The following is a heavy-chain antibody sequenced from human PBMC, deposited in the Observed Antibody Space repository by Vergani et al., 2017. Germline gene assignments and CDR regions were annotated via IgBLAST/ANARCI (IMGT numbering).Heavy chain of an antibody. V-gene: IGHV1-69*18. Sequence: QVQLVQSGAEVKKPGSSVKVSCKASGGTFSSYAISWVRQAPGQGLEWMGRIIPIFGTANYAQKFQGRVTITADESTSTAYMELSSLRSEDTAVYYCAGDPIVADGYSYPYYYYGMDVWGQGTTVTVSS. CDR3: AGDPIVADGYSYPYYYYGMDV. CDR1: GGTFSSYA. D-gene: IGHD5-18*01. J-gene: IGHJ6*02. CDR2: IIPIFGTA.